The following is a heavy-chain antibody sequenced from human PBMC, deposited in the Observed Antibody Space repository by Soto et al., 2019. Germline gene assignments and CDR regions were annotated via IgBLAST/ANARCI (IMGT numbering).Heavy chain of an antibody. J-gene: IGHJ4*02. CDR3: ARGRRGSGSYTPPLDY. V-gene: IGHV1-69*06. CDR1: GGTFSSYA. D-gene: IGHD3-10*01. Sequence: QVQLVQSWAEVQKPGSSVKVSCKASGGTFSSYAISWVRQAPGQGLEWMGGIIPIFGTANYAQKFQGRVTSTADKSTSTAYMELSSRRSEATAVYYCARGRRGSGSYTPPLDYWGQGTLVTVSS. CDR2: IIPIFGTA.